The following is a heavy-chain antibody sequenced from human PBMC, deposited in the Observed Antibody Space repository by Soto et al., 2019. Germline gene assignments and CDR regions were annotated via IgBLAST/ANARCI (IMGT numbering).Heavy chain of an antibody. CDR1: GFTFSDYY. Sequence: SGGSLRLSCAASGFTFSDYYMTWVRRAPGKGLEWLSYISSSGITIYYVDSVKGRFTISRDNAKNSVYLQMNSLRPEDTAVYYCARSERGSGTYYNVAFDIWGQGTTVTVSS. CDR3: ARSERGSGTYYNVAFDI. CDR2: ISSSGITI. D-gene: IGHD3-10*01. V-gene: IGHV3-11*01. J-gene: IGHJ3*02.